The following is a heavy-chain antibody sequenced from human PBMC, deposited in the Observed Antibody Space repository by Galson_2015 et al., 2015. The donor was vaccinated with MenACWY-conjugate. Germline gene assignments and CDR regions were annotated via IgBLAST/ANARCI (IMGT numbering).Heavy chain of an antibody. J-gene: IGHJ4*02. CDR2: IYYSGST. CDR1: GGSISSSSYY. D-gene: IGHD1-7*01. V-gene: IGHV4-39*01. Sequence: SEPLSLTCTVSGGSISSSSYYWGWIRQPPGKGLEWIGSIYYSGSTYYNPSLKSRVTISVDTSKNQFSLKLSSVTAADTAVYYCARPNWNYGELLFDYWGQGTLVTVSS. CDR3: ARPNWNYGELLFDY.